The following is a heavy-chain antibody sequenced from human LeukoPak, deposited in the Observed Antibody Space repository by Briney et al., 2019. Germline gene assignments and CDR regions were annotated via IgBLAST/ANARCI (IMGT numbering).Heavy chain of an antibody. CDR3: AKDRGYCSSTRCYALHYFDY. D-gene: IGHD2-2*01. V-gene: IGHV3-66*01. J-gene: IGHJ4*02. CDR2: IYSGGNT. CDR1: GFTFSSYW. Sequence: GGSLRLSCAASGFTFSSYWMSWVRQAPGKGLGWASVIYSGGNTYYADSVKGRFSISRDNSKNMMYFQMNSLRAEDTAVYYCAKDRGYCSSTRCYALHYFDYWGQGTLVTVSS.